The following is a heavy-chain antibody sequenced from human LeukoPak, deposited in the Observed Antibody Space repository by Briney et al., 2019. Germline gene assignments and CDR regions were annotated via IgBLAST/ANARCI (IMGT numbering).Heavy chain of an antibody. D-gene: IGHD2-2*01. CDR1: GGSIRSSYC. CDR2: IYYSGST. Sequence: SETLSLTCTVSGGSIRSSYCWGWIRQPPGKGLEWIGSIYYSGSTYYNPSLKSRVTISVDTSKNQFSLKLSSVTAADTAVYYCAGQLLSWFDPWGQGTLVTVSS. V-gene: IGHV4-39*01. CDR3: AGQLLSWFDP. J-gene: IGHJ5*02.